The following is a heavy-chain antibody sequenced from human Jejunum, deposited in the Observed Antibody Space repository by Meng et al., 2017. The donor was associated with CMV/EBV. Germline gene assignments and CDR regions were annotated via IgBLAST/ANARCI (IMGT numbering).Heavy chain of an antibody. J-gene: IGHJ4*02. D-gene: IGHD3-3*01. CDR3: VGEVGVRDFGS. CDR2: ISYDGSNK. V-gene: IGHV3-30-3*01. Sequence: ASGFTFVINAMHWVRQGPVKGLEWVALISYDGSNKQYTESVKGRFSISRDDSKNTLYLQMNSLTTDDTAVYYCVGEVGVRDFGSWGQGTLVTVSS. CDR1: GFTFVINA.